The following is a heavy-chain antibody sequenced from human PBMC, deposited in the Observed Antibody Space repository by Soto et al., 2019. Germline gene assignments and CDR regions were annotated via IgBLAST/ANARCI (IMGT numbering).Heavy chain of an antibody. CDR2: ISYDGSNK. V-gene: IGHV3-30-3*01. Sequence: VGSLRLSCAASGFTFSSYAMHWVRQAPGKGLEWVAVISYDGSNKYYADSVKGRFTISRDNSKNTLYLQMNSLRAEDTAVYYCAKIRLPGIEAAGMGYWGQGTLVTVSS. CDR1: GFTFSSYA. D-gene: IGHD6-13*01. J-gene: IGHJ4*02. CDR3: AKIRLPGIEAAGMGY.